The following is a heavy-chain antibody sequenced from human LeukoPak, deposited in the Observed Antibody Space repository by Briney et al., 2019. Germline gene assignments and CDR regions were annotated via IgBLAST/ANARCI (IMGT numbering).Heavy chain of an antibody. V-gene: IGHV1-18*01. CDR3: ARAINYGSETYFARAYFDN. CDR2: ISSYNGNT. J-gene: IGHJ4*02. Sequence: GASVKVSCKASGYTFSSFGISWVRQAPGQGLEWLGWISSYNGNTDYAQKLQGRVTMTADTSTSTAYMDLRSLRSDDTAVYYCARAINYGSETYFARAYFDNWGQGTLVTVSS. CDR1: GYTFSSFG. D-gene: IGHD3-10*01.